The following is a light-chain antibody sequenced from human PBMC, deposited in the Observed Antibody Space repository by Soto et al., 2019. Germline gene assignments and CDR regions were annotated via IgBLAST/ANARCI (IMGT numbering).Light chain of an antibody. CDR1: SSDVGGYNY. V-gene: IGLV2-11*01. J-gene: IGLJ2*01. Sequence: QSVLTQPRSVSGSPGQSVTISCTGTSSDVGGYNYVSWYQQHPGKAPKLLIYDVSKRPSGVPDRFSGSKSGNTASLTISGLQAEDDADYYCCSYAGTEVFGGGTKLTVL. CDR2: DVS. CDR3: CSYAGTEV.